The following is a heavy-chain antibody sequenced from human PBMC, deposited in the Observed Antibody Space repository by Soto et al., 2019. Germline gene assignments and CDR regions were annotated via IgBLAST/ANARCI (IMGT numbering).Heavy chain of an antibody. D-gene: IGHD6-13*01. V-gene: IGHV1-2*02. J-gene: IGHJ5*02. CDR2: ISPFGGDT. Sequence: LLQSGAEVKKPGASVKVSCKASGYTFTDHRIHWLRQAPGQGLEWMGWISPFGGDTMFSQKFSGRVAMTSDTATTTVNLELSRLTSDDTAVYYCVRDAWTAPGTGNWFDPWGQGTSVTVSS. CDR1: GYTFTDHR. CDR3: VRDAWTAPGTGNWFDP.